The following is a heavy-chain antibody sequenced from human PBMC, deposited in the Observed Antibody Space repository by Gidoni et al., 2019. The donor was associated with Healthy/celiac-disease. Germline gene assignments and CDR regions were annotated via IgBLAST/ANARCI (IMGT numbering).Heavy chain of an antibody. CDR3: ATGLYGSGSPIKPYWYFDL. CDR2: FDPEDGET. V-gene: IGHV1-24*01. CDR1: GYTLPELS. D-gene: IGHD3-10*01. Sequence: QVQLVQSGAEVKKPGASVKVSCKVSGYTLPELSMHWVRQAPGKGLEWMGGFDPEDGETIYAQKFQGRVTMTEDTSTDTAYMELSSLRSEDTAVYYCATGLYGSGSPIKPYWYFDLWGRGTLVTVSS. J-gene: IGHJ2*01.